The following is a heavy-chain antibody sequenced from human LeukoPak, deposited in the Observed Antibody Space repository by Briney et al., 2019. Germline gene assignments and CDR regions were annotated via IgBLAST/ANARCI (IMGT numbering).Heavy chain of an antibody. CDR2: ISTDGNDK. J-gene: IGHJ4*02. Sequence: GGSLRLSCAASGFTFSGYAMHWVRQAPGKGLEWLTVISTDGNDKYYADSVKGRFTVSRDNSKNTLFLQMNNLRTEDTAVYYCAKDKSVSADYYFDYWGQGTLVTVSS. CDR3: AKDKSVSADYYFDY. CDR1: GFTFSGYA. V-gene: IGHV3-30*04. D-gene: IGHD5/OR15-5a*01.